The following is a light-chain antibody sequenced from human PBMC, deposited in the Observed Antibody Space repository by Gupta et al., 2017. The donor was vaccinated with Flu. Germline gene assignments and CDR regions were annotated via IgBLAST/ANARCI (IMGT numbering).Light chain of an antibody. V-gene: IGLV1-44*01. J-gene: IGLJ3*02. CDR3: AAWDDSLNGWV. CDR2: SNN. Sequence: QSVLTQPPSASGTPGQRVTISCSGSSSNIGSNTVIWYQQLPGTAPKLLIYSNNKRPSMVPDRFSGSKSGTSASLAISGLQSEDEADYYCAAWDDSLNGWVFGGGTKLTVL. CDR1: SSNIGSNT.